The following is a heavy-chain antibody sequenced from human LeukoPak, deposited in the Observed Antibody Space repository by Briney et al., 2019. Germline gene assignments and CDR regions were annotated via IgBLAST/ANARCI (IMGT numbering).Heavy chain of an antibody. J-gene: IGHJ4*02. Sequence: PGGSLRLSYAASGFTFSIYAMTWVRQAPGKGLEWVSAISGSGGSTHYADSVKGRFTISRDNSKNTLYLQMNSLRVDDTAVYYCARRSGDREFEYWGQGTLVTVSS. D-gene: IGHD7-27*01. CDR1: GFTFSIYA. CDR3: ARRSGDREFEY. V-gene: IGHV3-23*01. CDR2: ISGSGGST.